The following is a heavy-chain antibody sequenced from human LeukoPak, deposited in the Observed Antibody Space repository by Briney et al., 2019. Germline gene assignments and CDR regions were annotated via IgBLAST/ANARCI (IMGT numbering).Heavy chain of an antibody. CDR3: ARVYQSAEYYFDY. D-gene: IGHD2-2*01. CDR2: IYYTGSS. CDR1: GGSIDSYY. V-gene: IGHV4-59*07. Sequence: WDPLSLTCTVSGGSIDSYYWSWIRQPPGKGREWIGYIYYTGSSESHPSLKRRVTISLDTSKNQFSLKLTSVTAADTAVYYCARVYQSAEYYFDYWGQGNLVSVSS. J-gene: IGHJ4*02.